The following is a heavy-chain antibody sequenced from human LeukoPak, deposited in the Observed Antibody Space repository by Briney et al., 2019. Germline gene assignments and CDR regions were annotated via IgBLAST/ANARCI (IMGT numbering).Heavy chain of an antibody. Sequence: KSGGSLRLSCAASGFTVSSNYMSWVRQAPGKGLEWLGQIKKETDGATTDYAAPVKGRFTISRDDSKNMVFLQMNSLKTEDTALYYCTWSGLKIESWGQGTLVTVSS. V-gene: IGHV3-15*01. CDR1: GFTVSSNY. CDR2: IKKETDGATT. D-gene: IGHD3-3*01. CDR3: TWSGLKIES. J-gene: IGHJ4*02.